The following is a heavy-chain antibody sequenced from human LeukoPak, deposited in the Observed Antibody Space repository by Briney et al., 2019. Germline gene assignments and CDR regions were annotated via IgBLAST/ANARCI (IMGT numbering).Heavy chain of an antibody. J-gene: IGHJ6*02. Sequence: ASVKVSCKASGYTFTNFYMHWVRQAPGQGLEWMGWINPNSGGTNYAQKFQGWVTMTRDTSISTAYMELSRLRSDDTAVYYCARGGARRITIFGVVQTDGYYYYGMDVWGQGTTVTVSS. CDR2: INPNSGGT. D-gene: IGHD3-3*01. CDR1: GYTFTNFY. V-gene: IGHV1-2*04. CDR3: ARGGARRITIFGVVQTDGYYYYGMDV.